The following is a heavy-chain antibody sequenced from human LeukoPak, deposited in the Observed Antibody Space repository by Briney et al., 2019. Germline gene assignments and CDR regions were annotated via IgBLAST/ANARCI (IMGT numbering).Heavy chain of an antibody. Sequence: GGSLRLSCAASGFTVSSNYMNWVRQAPGKGLEWVSVICSGGSPYYADSVKGRFTTSRKNSKNNLYLQMNSLRAEDTAVDYCARKDYYDSGGGSDPWGQGTLVTVSS. J-gene: IGHJ5*02. CDR3: ARKDYYDSGGGSDP. CDR2: ICSGGSP. D-gene: IGHD3-22*01. CDR1: GFTVSSNY. V-gene: IGHV3-66*02.